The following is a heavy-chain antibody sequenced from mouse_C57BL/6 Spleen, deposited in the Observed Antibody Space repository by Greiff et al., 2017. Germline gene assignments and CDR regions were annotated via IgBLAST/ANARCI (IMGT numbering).Heavy chain of an antibody. V-gene: IGHV1-64*01. D-gene: IGHD2-4*01. CDR1: GYTFTSYW. J-gene: IGHJ1*03. Sequence: VQLQQPGAELVKPGASVKLSCKASGYTFTSYWMHWVKQRPGQGLEWIGMIHPNSGSTNYNEKFKSKATLTVDKSSSTAYMQLSSLTSEDSAVYYCARYDYFPENFEVWGTGTTVPVSS. CDR3: ARYDYFPENFEV. CDR2: IHPNSGST.